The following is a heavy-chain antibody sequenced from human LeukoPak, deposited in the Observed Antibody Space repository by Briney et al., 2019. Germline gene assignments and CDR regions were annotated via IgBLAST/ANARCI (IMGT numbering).Heavy chain of an antibody. CDR3: ARGGCSSTSCFPIYYYYYGMDV. Sequence: SVKVSCKASGGTFSSYAISWVRQAPGQGLEWMGRIIPILGIANYAQKFQGRVTITADKSTSTAYMELSSLRSEDTAVYYCARGGCSSTSCFPIYYYYYGMDVWGQGTTVTVSS. CDR2: IIPILGIA. CDR1: GGTFSSYA. V-gene: IGHV1-69*04. J-gene: IGHJ6*02. D-gene: IGHD2-2*01.